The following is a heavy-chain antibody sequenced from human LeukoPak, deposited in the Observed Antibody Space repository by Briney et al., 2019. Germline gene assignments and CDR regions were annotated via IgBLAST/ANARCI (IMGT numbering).Heavy chain of an antibody. J-gene: IGHJ3*02. CDR3: ARHRAYYYDLSDAFDI. D-gene: IGHD3-22*01. CDR1: GGSFSGYY. V-gene: IGHV4-34*01. CDR2: INHSGST. Sequence: SETLSLTCAVYGGSFSGYYWSWIRQPPGKGLEWIGEINHSGSTNYNPSLKSRVTISVDTSKNQFSLKLTSVTAATTAVYYCARHRAYYYDLSDAFDIWGQGTMVTVSS.